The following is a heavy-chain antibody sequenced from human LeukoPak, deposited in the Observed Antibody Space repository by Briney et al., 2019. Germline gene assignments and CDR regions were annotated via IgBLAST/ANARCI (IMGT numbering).Heavy chain of an antibody. CDR3: ARDLEPYSSGWKY. V-gene: IGHV1-69*13. J-gene: IGHJ4*02. CDR1: GGTFSSYA. CDR2: IIPIFGTA. Sequence: GASVKVSCKASGGTFSSYAISWVRQAPGQGLEWMGGIIPIFGTANYAQKFQGRVTITADESTSAAYMELSSLRSEDTAVFYCARDLEPYSSGWKYWGQGTLVTVSS. D-gene: IGHD6-19*01.